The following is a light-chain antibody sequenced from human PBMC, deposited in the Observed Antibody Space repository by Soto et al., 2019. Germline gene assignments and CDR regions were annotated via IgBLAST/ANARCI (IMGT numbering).Light chain of an antibody. CDR1: VLAKKY. V-gene: IGLV3-27*01. J-gene: IGLJ1*01. Sequence: SYELTQPSSVSVSPGQTARITCSGDVLAKKYARWFQQKPGQAPVLVIYKDSERPSGIPERFSGSSSGTTVTLTISGAQVEDEADYYCYSAADNINYVFGTGTKVTVL. CDR3: YSAADNINYV. CDR2: KDS.